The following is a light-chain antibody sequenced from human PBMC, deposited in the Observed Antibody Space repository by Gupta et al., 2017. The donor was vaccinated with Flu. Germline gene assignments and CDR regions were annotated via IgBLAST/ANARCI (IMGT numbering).Light chain of an antibody. V-gene: IGKV1-5*03. Sequence: DIQMTQSPSTLSASVGDRVTITCRASQSISSWLAWYQQKPGKAPKLLIYKASSLESGVPSRFSGSGSGTVFTLTISSLQPDDFATYYCQQYNSYSKTFGQGTXVEIK. CDR2: KAS. CDR3: QQYNSYSKT. CDR1: QSISSW. J-gene: IGKJ1*01.